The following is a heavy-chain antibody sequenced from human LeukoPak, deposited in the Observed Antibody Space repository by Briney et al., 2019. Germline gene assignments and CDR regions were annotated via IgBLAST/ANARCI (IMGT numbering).Heavy chain of an antibody. Sequence: TSETLSLTCTVSGGSISSSSYYWSWIRQPAGKGLEWIGRIYTSGSTNYNPSLKSRVTMSVDTSKNQFSLKLSSVTAADTAMYYCARIIYDSSGYYPSGAFDIWGQGTMVTVSS. CDR1: GGSISSSSYY. CDR3: ARIIYDSSGYYPSGAFDI. V-gene: IGHV4-61*02. J-gene: IGHJ3*02. CDR2: IYTSGST. D-gene: IGHD3-22*01.